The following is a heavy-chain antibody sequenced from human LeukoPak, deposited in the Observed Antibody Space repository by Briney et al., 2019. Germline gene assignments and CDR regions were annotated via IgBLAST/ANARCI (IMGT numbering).Heavy chain of an antibody. CDR3: AIEDRSGYCSSASCHTYNWFDP. D-gene: IGHD2-2*02. J-gene: IGHJ5*02. Sequence: GGSLRLSCAASGFTFSSYSMNWVRQAPGKGLEWVSSISSSSSYIYYADSVKGRFTISRDNAKNTLYLQMNSLRAEDTAVYYCAIEDRSGYCSSASCHTYNWFDPWGQGTLVTVSS. V-gene: IGHV3-21*01. CDR2: ISSSSSYI. CDR1: GFTFSSYS.